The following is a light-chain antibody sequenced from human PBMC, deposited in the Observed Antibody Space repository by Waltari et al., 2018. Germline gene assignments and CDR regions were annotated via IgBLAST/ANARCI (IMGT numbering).Light chain of an antibody. CDR2: VST. J-gene: IGLJ3*02. V-gene: IGLV1-40*01. CDR3: QSYDTSLSVV. Sequence: QSVLTQPPSVSGAPGQRVTISCTGSGSNIGAGYDVHWYQKLPRAAPKLLIYVSTSRPLGVPDRFFGSTSGTSASLAITGLQAEDEADYYCQSYDTSLSVVFGGGTKLTVL. CDR1: GSNIGAGYD.